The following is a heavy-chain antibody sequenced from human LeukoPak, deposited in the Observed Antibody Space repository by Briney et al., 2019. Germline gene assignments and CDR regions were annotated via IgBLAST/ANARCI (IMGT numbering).Heavy chain of an antibody. D-gene: IGHD6-19*01. Sequence: PSETLSLTCTVSGGSITSAGTSYWGWIRQTPRKRLECIGSVFYTGNDYYNPSLESRITIAIDTSRDQFSLNLKSVTAADTAVYFCARGRGQWLASRDWGQGILVTVSS. CDR1: GGSITSAGTSY. CDR2: VFYTGND. J-gene: IGHJ4*02. V-gene: IGHV4-39*01. CDR3: ARGRGQWLASRD.